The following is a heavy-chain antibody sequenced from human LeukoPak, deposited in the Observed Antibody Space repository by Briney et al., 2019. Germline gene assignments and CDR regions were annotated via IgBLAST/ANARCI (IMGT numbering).Heavy chain of an antibody. CDR3: ARDRIAADS. Sequence: PSETLSLTCTVSGGSISSHYWSWIRQPPGKGLEWIGYIYYSGSTNYNPSLKSRVTISVDTSKNQFSLKLSSVTAADTAVYYCARDRIAADSRGQGTLVTVSS. CDR2: IYYSGST. D-gene: IGHD6-6*01. J-gene: IGHJ4*02. V-gene: IGHV4-59*11. CDR1: GGSISSHY.